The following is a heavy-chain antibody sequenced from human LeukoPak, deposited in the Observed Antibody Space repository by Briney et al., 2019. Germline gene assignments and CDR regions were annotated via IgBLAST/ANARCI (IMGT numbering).Heavy chain of an antibody. V-gene: IGHV4-39*07. J-gene: IGHJ5*02. Sequence: SETLSLTCTVSGGSISSSSYYWGWIRQPPGKGLEWIGSIYYSGSTYYNPSLKSRVTISVDTSKNQFSLKLSSVTAADTAVYYCARDSFPYSSSSGWFDPWGQGTLVTVSS. CDR2: IYYSGST. D-gene: IGHD6-6*01. CDR1: GGSISSSSYY. CDR3: ARDSFPYSSSSGWFDP.